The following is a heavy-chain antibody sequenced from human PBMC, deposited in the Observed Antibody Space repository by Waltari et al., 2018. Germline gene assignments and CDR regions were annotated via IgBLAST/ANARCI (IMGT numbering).Heavy chain of an antibody. V-gene: IGHV3-30*18. CDR2: ISYAGSKK. D-gene: IGHD6-6*01. Sequence: QVQLVGSGGGVVQPGRSLRLSCAASGFTFSSYGMHWVRQAPGKGLEWVAVISYAGSKKYYAESVKVRLTISRDNAKNTLYLQRNSLRAEYTAVYYCAKDKGSSSSRWFLDYFDYWGQGTLVTVSS. CDR1: GFTFSSYG. CDR3: AKDKGSSSSRWFLDYFDY. J-gene: IGHJ4*02.